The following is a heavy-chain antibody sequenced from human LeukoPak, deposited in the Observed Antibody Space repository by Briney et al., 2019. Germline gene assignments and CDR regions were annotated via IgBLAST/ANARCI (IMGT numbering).Heavy chain of an antibody. J-gene: IGHJ6*03. CDR1: GDSVTTTNFY. D-gene: IGHD6-13*01. CDR2: LYYGVNT. Sequence: SKTLSITCTISGDSVTTTNFYGGWIHQAPLKGLEWIGSLYYGVNTYYKPSLKSRVTISVDTSLNQFSLILTSVTAADTGVYYCARLRVQQLASSYYMDVRGKGNTVTVSS. CDR3: ARLRVQQLASSYYMDV. V-gene: IGHV4-39*01.